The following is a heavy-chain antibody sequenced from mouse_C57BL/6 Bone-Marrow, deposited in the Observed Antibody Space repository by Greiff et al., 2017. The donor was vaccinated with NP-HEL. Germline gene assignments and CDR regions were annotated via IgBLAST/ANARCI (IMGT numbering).Heavy chain of an antibody. CDR1: GYTFTSYW. J-gene: IGHJ2*01. CDR3: ERWRDYDGYYFDY. Sequence: QVQLKQPGAELVKPGASVKLSCKASGYTFTSYWMHWVKQRPGRGLEWIGRIDPNSGGTKYNEKFKSKATLTVDKPSSTAYMQLSSLTSEDSAVYYCERWRDYDGYYFDYWGQGTTLTVSS. V-gene: IGHV1-72*01. D-gene: IGHD2-4*01. CDR2: IDPNSGGT.